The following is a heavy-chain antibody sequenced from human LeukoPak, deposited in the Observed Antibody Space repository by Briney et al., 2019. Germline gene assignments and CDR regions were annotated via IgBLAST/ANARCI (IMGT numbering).Heavy chain of an antibody. CDR3: ARVDTRGGAFDI. CDR1: GFTFSSYS. J-gene: IGHJ3*02. CDR2: SSSNGLYI. D-gene: IGHD2-15*01. V-gene: IGHV3-21*01. Sequence: GGSLRLSCAASGFTFSSYSMNWVRQAPGKGLEWVSSSSSNGLYIYYADSVKGRFTNSRDNAKNSLYLQMNSLRAEDTAVYYCARVDTRGGAFDIWGQGTMVTVSS.